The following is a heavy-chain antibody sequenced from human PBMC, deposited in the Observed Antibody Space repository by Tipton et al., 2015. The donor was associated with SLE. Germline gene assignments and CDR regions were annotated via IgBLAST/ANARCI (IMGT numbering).Heavy chain of an antibody. D-gene: IGHD5-18*01. CDR1: GGSFSGYY. V-gene: IGHV4-34*09. CDR3: ARGRTAMVSD. CDR2: INHSGST. J-gene: IGHJ4*02. Sequence: TLSLTCAVYGGSFSGYYWSWIRQPPGKGLEWIGEINHSGSTNYNPSLKSRVTISVDTSKNQFSLKLNSVTAADTAVYYCARGRTAMVSDWGQRTLVTVSS.